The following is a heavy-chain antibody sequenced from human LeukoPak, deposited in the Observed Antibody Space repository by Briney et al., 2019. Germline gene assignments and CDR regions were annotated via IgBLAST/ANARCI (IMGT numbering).Heavy chain of an antibody. Sequence: SETLSLTCTVSGYSVNSAHSWGWIRQSPGKGLEWIGSLYSSGSAYYNSALTGRVTISLDSSENQFSLTLTSVTASDTAVYFCAGVLYVVKGVRFDYWGQGILATVSS. CDR1: GYSVNSAHS. CDR3: AGVLYVVKGVRFDY. D-gene: IGHD3-10*02. J-gene: IGHJ4*02. CDR2: LYSSGSA. V-gene: IGHV4-38-2*02.